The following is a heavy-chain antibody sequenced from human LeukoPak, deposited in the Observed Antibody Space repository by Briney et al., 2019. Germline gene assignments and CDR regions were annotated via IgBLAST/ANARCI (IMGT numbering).Heavy chain of an antibody. J-gene: IGHJ6*02. V-gene: IGHV1-69*13. CDR1: GYTFTSNY. CDR2: IIPIFGTA. CDR3: ASGGPMVPYYYYGMDV. Sequence: EASVKVSCKASGYTFTSNYIHWVRQAPGQGLEWMGGIIPIFGTANYAQKFQGRVTITADESTSTAYMELSSLRSEDTAVYYCASGGPMVPYYYYGMDVWGQGTTVTVSS. D-gene: IGHD3-10*01.